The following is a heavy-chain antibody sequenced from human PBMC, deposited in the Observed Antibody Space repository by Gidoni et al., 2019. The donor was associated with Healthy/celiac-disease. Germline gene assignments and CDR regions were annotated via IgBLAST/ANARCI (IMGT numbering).Heavy chain of an antibody. CDR2: ISSSSSFI. V-gene: IGHV3-21*01. J-gene: IGHJ4*02. D-gene: IGHD2-15*01. Sequence: EVQLVESGGGLVKPGGALRRSCAASGFTFSSYSMNWVRQAPGKGLEWVSSISSSSSFIYYADSVKCRFTISRDNAKNSLYLQMNSLRAEDTAVYYCASVRGWAGDYWGQGTLVTVSS. CDR1: GFTFSSYS. CDR3: ASVRGWAGDY.